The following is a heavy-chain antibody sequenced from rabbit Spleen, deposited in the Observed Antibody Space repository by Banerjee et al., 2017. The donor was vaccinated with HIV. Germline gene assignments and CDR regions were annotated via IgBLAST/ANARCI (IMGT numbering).Heavy chain of an antibody. D-gene: IGHD5-1*01. CDR1: GSDISSYN. CDR3: ARAGEGGDGYLNL. Sequence: QSLEESGGDLVTPGGTLTLTCTASGSDISSYNMCWVRQAPGKGLEWIARISAGSSGSTYYASWAKGRFTISKTSSTTVTLQMTSLTAADTATYFCARAGEGGDGYLNLWGQGTLVTVS. J-gene: IGHJ4*01. V-gene: IGHV1S40*01. CDR2: ISAGSSGST.